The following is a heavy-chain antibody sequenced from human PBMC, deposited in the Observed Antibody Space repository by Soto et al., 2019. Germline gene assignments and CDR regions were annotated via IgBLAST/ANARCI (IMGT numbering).Heavy chain of an antibody. CDR3: AREHSGFDS. V-gene: IGHV4-31*03. CDR2: IYYTGNS. D-gene: IGHD3-10*01. Sequence: PSETLSLTCSVSGGSITTNGHYWTWIRQHPGQGLEWIAYIYYTGNSYLNPSLKSRLSISVDTSKNQFSLELRSVTAADTAVYYCAREHSGFDSWGQVTLVSVSS. CDR1: GGSITTNGHY. J-gene: IGHJ4*02.